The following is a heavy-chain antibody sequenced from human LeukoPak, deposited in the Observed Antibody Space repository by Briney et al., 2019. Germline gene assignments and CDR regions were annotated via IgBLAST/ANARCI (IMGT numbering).Heavy chain of an antibody. J-gene: IGHJ4*02. CDR3: ARRHYHYGSGSYPYYYFDY. D-gene: IGHD3-10*01. CDR1: GYTFTGYY. Sequence: ASVKVSCKASGYTFTGYYMHWVRQAPGQGLEWMGWINPNSGGTNYAQKFQGRVTMTRDTSISTAYMELSRLRSDDTAVYYCARRHYHYGSGSYPYYYFDYWGQGTLVTVSS. V-gene: IGHV1-2*02. CDR2: INPNSGGT.